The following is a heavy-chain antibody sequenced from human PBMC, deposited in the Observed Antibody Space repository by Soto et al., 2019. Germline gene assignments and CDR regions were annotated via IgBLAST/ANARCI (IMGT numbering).Heavy chain of an antibody. CDR1: GDTFKNCV. V-gene: IGHV1-69*01. J-gene: IGHJ6*02. Sequence: QVQVVQSGVEVRRPGSSVKVSCKASGDTFKNCVISWVRQAPGQGLEWMGGIIPLFGTTDFAQRFQGRLTITTDESTTTAYMDLSRLRSEDKATYYCAAELGFGKLSVVWGQGTTVIVSS. CDR2: IIPLFGTT. D-gene: IGHD3-10*01. CDR3: AAELGFGKLSVV.